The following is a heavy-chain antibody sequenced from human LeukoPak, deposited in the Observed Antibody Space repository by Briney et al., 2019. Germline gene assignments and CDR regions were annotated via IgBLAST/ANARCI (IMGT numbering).Heavy chain of an antibody. D-gene: IGHD2-15*01. Sequence: SETPSLTCTVNGGSFSDYYWTWIRQPPGKGLEWIGEINHGGSTNYNPSLKSRVTMSVDTSKSQFSLKLSFVTAADTAVYYCARGIAIGYCSGGSCYPFDYWGQGTLVTVSS. CDR3: ARGIAIGYCSGGSCYPFDY. V-gene: IGHV4-34*01. CDR2: INHGGST. J-gene: IGHJ4*02. CDR1: GGSFSDYY.